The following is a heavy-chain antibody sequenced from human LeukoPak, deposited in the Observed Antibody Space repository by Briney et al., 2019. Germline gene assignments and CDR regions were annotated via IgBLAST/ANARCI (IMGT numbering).Heavy chain of an antibody. V-gene: IGHV4-34*01. Sequence: SETLSLTCAVYGGSFSGYYWSWIRQPPGKGLEWIGEINHSGSTNYDPSLKSRVTISVDTSKNQFSLKLSSVTAADTAVYYCARGSLYYGILTGHQPWGYFDLWGRGTLVTVSS. CDR3: ARGSLYYGILTGHQPWGYFDL. CDR2: INHSGST. D-gene: IGHD3-9*01. J-gene: IGHJ2*01. CDR1: GGSFSGYY.